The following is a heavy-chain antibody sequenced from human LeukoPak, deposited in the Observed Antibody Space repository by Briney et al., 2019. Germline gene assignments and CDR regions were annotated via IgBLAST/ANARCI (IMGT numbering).Heavy chain of an antibody. Sequence: GGSLRLSCAASGFTFSSYAISWVRQAPGKGLEWVSVISGSGHNTYYADSVKGRFTISRDNSKNTLYLRMSSLRAEYTAIYYCAKGSKGIAVAGSFDYWGQGTLVIVSS. CDR3: AKGSKGIAVAGSFDY. D-gene: IGHD6-19*01. CDR1: GFTFSSYA. V-gene: IGHV3-23*01. J-gene: IGHJ4*02. CDR2: ISGSGHNT.